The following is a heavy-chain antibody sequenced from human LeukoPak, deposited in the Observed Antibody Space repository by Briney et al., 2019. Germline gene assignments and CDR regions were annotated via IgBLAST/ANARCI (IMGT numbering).Heavy chain of an antibody. D-gene: IGHD3-9*01. CDR1: GFTFSSYV. J-gene: IGHJ4*02. CDR2: ISYDGSNK. CDR3: VRGNTWFFDY. Sequence: GGSLRLSCAASGFTFSSYVMHWVRQAPGKGLEWVAVISYDGSNKYCADSVKGRFTISRDNAKTTLFLQLNSVRAQDSAVYYCVRGNTWFFDYWGQGTSVTVSS. V-gene: IGHV3-30*04.